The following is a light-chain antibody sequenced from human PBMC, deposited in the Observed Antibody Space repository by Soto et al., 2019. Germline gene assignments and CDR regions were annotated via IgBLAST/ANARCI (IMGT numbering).Light chain of an antibody. CDR1: QSVSSH. CDR2: DTS. J-gene: IGKJ4*01. V-gene: IGKV3-11*01. CDR3: QHRSNWPSLT. Sequence: EIVLTQSPATLSLSPGERATLSCRASQSVSSHLAWYQQTPGQAPRLVIYDTSNRATGVPARFSGSGSETDFTLTISSLEPEDFAVYYCQHRSNWPSLTFGGGTKVEIK.